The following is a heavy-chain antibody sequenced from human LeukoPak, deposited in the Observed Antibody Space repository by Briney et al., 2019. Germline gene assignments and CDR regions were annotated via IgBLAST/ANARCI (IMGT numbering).Heavy chain of an antibody. CDR3: ASYDFWSGYSG. V-gene: IGHV3-7*01. Sequence: GGSLRLSCAASGFTFSSYWMSWVRQAPGKGLEWVANIKLDGSEKYYVDSVKGRFTISRDNAKNTLYLQMNSLRAEDTAVYYCASYDFWSGYSGWGQGTLVTVSS. CDR2: IKLDGSEK. D-gene: IGHD3-3*01. J-gene: IGHJ4*02. CDR1: GFTFSSYW.